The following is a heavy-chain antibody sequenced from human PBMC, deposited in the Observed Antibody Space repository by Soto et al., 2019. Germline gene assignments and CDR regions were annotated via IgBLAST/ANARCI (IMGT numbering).Heavy chain of an antibody. J-gene: IGHJ6*02. CDR1: GGTFSSYT. V-gene: IGHV1-69*02. CDR3: ARADYYYYYGMDV. Sequence: SVKVSCKASGGTFSSYTISWVRQAPGQGLEWMGRIIPILGIANYAQKFQGRVTITADKSTSTAYMELSSLRSEDTAVYYCARADYYYYYGMDVWGQGTTVTVSS. CDR2: IIPILGIA.